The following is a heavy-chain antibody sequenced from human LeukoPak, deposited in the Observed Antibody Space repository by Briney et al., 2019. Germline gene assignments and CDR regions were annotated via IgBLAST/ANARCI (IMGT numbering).Heavy chain of an antibody. J-gene: IGHJ3*02. V-gene: IGHV3-21*01. CDR3: ARDPYYYDSGSFAAFDI. D-gene: IGHD3-10*01. CDR2: ISSSSSYI. CDR1: GFTFSSYS. Sequence: GGSLRLSCAASGFTFSSYSMNWVRQAPGKGLEWVSSISSSSSYIYYADSVKGRFTTSRDNAKNSLYLQMNSLRAEDTAVYYCARDPYYYDSGSFAAFDIWGQGTMVTVSS.